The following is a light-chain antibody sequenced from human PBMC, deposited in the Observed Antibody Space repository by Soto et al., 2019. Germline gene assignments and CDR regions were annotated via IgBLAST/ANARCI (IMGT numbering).Light chain of an antibody. CDR3: QHYNSYSEA. V-gene: IGKV1-5*03. CDR2: KAS. CDR1: QTISSW. Sequence: DIQMTQSPSTLSGSVGDRVTITCRASQTISSWLALYQQKPGKAPKLLIYKASTLKSGVPSRFSCRGSGTEFTLTISSLQPDDFATYYCQHYNSYSEAFGQGTKVELK. J-gene: IGKJ1*01.